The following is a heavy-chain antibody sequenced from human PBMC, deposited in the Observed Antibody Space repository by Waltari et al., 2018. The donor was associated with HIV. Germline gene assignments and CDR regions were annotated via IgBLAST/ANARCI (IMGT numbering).Heavy chain of an antibody. CDR3: ARDYSGTYADFDY. D-gene: IGHD1-26*01. CDR2: ISSSGSTI. CDR1: GFTFSRYS. V-gene: IGHV3-48*01. Sequence: EVQLVASGSDLFKPGGSLRLSCAASGFTFSRYSMNWVRQAAGKGLEWVSYISSSGSTIYYADSVRGRFTISRDNAKNSLYLQLNSLRAEDTAVYYCARDYSGTYADFDYWGQG. J-gene: IGHJ4*02.